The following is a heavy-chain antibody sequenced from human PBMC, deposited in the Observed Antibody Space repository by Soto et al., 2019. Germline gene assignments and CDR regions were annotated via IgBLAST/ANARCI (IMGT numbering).Heavy chain of an antibody. D-gene: IGHD2-15*01. V-gene: IGHV4-31*03. Sequence: NPSETLSLTCTVSGGSISSGGYYWSWIRQHPGKGLEWIGYIYYSGSTYYNPSLKSRVIISVDTSKNQFSLNLSSMTAADTAVYYCAVSGGGSSDYWGQGILVTVSS. CDR1: GGSISSGGYY. J-gene: IGHJ4*02. CDR2: IYYSGST. CDR3: AVSGGGSSDY.